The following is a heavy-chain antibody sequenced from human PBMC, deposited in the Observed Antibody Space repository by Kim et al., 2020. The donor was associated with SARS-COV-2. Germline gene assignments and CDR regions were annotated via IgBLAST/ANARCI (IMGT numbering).Heavy chain of an antibody. J-gene: IGHJ4*02. V-gene: IGHV3-13*01. Sequence: PGSGKGRFTISSENAKNSLYLQMNSLRAGDTAVYYCARGFYSSSWYWLDYWGQGTLVTVSS. CDR3: ARGFYSSSWYWLDY. D-gene: IGHD6-13*01.